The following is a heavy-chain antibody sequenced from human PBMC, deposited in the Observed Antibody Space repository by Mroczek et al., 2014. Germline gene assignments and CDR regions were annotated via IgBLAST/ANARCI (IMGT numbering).Heavy chain of an antibody. CDR3: ARDRYDFWSGSDAFDI. V-gene: IGHV4-59*01. CDR2: IYYSGST. J-gene: IGHJ3*02. Sequence: QVQLQESGPGLVKPSETLSLTCTVSGGSISSYYWSWIRQPPGKGLEWIGYIYYSGSTNYNPSLKSRVTISVDTSKNQFSLKLSSVTAADTAVYYCARDRYDFWSGSDAFDIWGQGTMVTVSS. D-gene: IGHD3-3*01. CDR1: GGSISSYY.